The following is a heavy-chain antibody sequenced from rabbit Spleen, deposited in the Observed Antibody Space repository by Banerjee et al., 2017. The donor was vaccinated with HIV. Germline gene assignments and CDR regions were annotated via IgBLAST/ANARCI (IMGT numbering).Heavy chain of an antibody. CDR1: GFSFSSSYY. D-gene: IGHD2-1*01. CDR2: IYGGSSGST. J-gene: IGHJ4*01. CDR3: ARGSATMTMLITGFYLGL. Sequence: QEQLEESGGDLVKPEGSLTLTCTASGFSFSSSYYMCWVRQAPGKGLECIACIYGGSSGSTYYASWAKGRFTISKTSSTTVTLQMTSLTAADTATYFCARGSATMTMLITGFYLGLWGPGPWSPS. V-gene: IGHV1S45*01.